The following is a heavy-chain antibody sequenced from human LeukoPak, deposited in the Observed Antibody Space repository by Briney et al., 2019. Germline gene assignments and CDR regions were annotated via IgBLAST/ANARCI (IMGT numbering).Heavy chain of an antibody. CDR2: INPNSGGT. J-gene: IGHJ4*02. V-gene: IGHV1-2*04. CDR1: GYTFTGYY. Sequence: ASVKVSRKASGYTFTGYYMHWVRQAPGQGLEWMGWINPNSGGTNYAQKFQGWVTMTRDTSISTAYMELSRLRSDDTAVYYCARHNTAMVGYYFDYWGQGTLVTVSS. CDR3: ARHNTAMVGYYFDY. D-gene: IGHD5-18*01.